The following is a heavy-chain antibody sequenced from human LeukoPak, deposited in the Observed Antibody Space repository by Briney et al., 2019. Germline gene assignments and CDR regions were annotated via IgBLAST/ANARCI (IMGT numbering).Heavy chain of an antibody. CDR3: ARGRGSTWYGYYYYYMDV. D-gene: IGHD6-13*01. J-gene: IGHJ6*03. V-gene: IGHV4-34*01. CDR1: GGSFSGYY. Sequence: PSEALSLTCAVYGGSFSGYYCSWIRQPPGKGLEWIGEINHSGSTNYNPSLKSRVTISVDTSKNQLSLILSSVTAADTAVYYCARGRGSTWYGYYYYYMDVWGKGATVTISS. CDR2: INHSGST.